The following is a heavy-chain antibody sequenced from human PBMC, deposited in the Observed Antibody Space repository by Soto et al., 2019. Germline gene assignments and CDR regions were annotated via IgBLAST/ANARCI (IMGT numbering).Heavy chain of an antibody. Sequence: ESGGGLVTPGGSLRLSCAASGFTFSSYSMNWVRQAPGKGLEWVSSISSSSSYIYYADSVKGRFTISRDNAKNSLYLQMNSLRAEDTAVYYCAREDYGDYEVDYWGQGTLVTVSS. V-gene: IGHV3-21*01. CDR1: GFTFSSYS. CDR3: AREDYGDYEVDY. D-gene: IGHD4-17*01. CDR2: ISSSSSYI. J-gene: IGHJ4*02.